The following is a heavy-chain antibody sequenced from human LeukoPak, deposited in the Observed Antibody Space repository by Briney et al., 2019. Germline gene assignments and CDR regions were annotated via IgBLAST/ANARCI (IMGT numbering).Heavy chain of an antibody. J-gene: IGHJ4*02. V-gene: IGHV3-11*01. CDR1: GFTFSDYY. Sequence: PGGSLRLSCPVSGFTFSDYYMSWIRQAPGKGLEWVSYISSGGSTTSHADSVKGRFTISRHNAENSLYLQVNSLRAEDTAVYYCARRAAAGRRFDYWGQGTLVTVSS. CDR2: ISSGGSTT. D-gene: IGHD6-25*01. CDR3: ARRAAAGRRFDY.